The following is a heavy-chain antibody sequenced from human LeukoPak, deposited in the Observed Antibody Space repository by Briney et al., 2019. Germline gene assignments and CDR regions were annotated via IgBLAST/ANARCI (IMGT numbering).Heavy chain of an antibody. CDR1: GYTFTSYG. Sequence: ASVKVSCKASGYTFTSYGISWVRQAPEQGLGWLGWITANNVNTNYAQKLQGRVTMTTDTSTSTAYMELRSLRSDDTAVYYCARDLGVPAANHYYYYYGMDVWGQGTTVTVSS. J-gene: IGHJ6*02. V-gene: IGHV1-18*01. D-gene: IGHD2-2*01. CDR3: ARDLGVPAANHYYYYYGMDV. CDR2: ITANNVNT.